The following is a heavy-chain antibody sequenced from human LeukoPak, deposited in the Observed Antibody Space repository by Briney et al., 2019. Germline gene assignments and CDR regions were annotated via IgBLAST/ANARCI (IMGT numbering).Heavy chain of an antibody. Sequence: GGSLRLSCAASGFTFSSYEMNWVRQAPGKGLEWVSYISSSGSTIYYADSVKGRFTISRDNSKNTLYLQMNSLRAEDTAVYYCARHVVAVGFDYWGQGTLVTVSS. J-gene: IGHJ4*02. CDR3: ARHVVAVGFDY. V-gene: IGHV3-48*03. D-gene: IGHD3-22*01. CDR2: ISSSGSTI. CDR1: GFTFSSYE.